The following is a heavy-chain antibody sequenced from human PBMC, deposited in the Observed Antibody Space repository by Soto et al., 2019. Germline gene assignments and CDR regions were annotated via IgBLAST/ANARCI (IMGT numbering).Heavy chain of an antibody. CDR2: ISGSGGST. J-gene: IGHJ4*02. Sequence: GGSLRLSCAASGFTFSSYAMSWVRQAPGKGLEWVSAISGSGGSTYYADSVKGRFTISRDNSRNTLYLQMNSLRAEDTAVYYCAKDSSGWYKYFDYWGQGTLVTVSS. CDR3: AKDSSGWYKYFDY. V-gene: IGHV3-23*01. D-gene: IGHD6-19*01. CDR1: GFTFSSYA.